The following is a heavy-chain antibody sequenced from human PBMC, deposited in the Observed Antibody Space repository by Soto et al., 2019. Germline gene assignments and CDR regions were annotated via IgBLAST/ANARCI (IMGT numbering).Heavy chain of an antibody. CDR1: GFTLSNYT. J-gene: IGHJ4*02. D-gene: IGHD3-10*01. Sequence: QVHLVESGGGVVQPGRSLRLSCAASGFTLSNYTVHWVRQAPGKGLEWVALISYDGSNKYYADSVKGRFTISRDNSKNTLYLQMNSLRAEDTAVYYCARGSSKEFDYWGQGTLVTVSS. V-gene: IGHV3-30-3*01. CDR2: ISYDGSNK. CDR3: ARGSSKEFDY.